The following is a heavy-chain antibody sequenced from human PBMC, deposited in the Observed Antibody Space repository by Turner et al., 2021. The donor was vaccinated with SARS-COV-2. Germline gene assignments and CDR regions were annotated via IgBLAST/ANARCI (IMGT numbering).Heavy chain of an antibody. CDR1: GCSMRSND. J-gene: IGHJ6*02. CDR2: IYYSEGT. V-gene: IGHV4-59*08. CDR3: ARNSTVTENYSNGMDV. Sequence: QVQLQESGPGLVNPSETVSLTCTVSGCSMRSNDWPWVRQPPGKGLEWIGHIYYSEGTNYNPSLESRVTISIDTSKNQFSLSLSSVTAADTAVYYCARNSTVTENYSNGMDVWGQGTTVTVS. D-gene: IGHD4-17*01.